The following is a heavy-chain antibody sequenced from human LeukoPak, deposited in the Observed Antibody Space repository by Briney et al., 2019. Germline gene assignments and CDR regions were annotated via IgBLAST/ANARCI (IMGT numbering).Heavy chain of an antibody. CDR3: ARRNHYDSEETDY. CDR2: IRYDGSNK. CDR1: GFTFSSYG. Sequence: PGGSLRLSCAASGFTFSSYGMHWVRQAPGKGLEWVAFIRYDGSNKYYADSVKGRFTISRDNSKNTLYLRMSSLRAEDTAVYHCARRNHYDSEETDYWGQGTLVTVSS. J-gene: IGHJ4*02. V-gene: IGHV3-30*02. D-gene: IGHD3-22*01.